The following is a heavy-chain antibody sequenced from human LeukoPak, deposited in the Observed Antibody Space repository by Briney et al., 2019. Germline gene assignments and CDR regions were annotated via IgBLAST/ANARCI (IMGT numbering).Heavy chain of an antibody. CDR3: ARDTRGGWFLHFYI. CDR1: GGSFSGYY. CDR2: INHSGNT. V-gene: IGHV4-34*01. Sequence: SETLSLTCAVYGGSFSGYYWSWIRQPPGKGLEWIGEINHSGNTNYNPSLKSRVTISVDTSKNQFSLKLSSVTAADTAVYYCARDTRGGWFLHFYIWGQGTLVTVSS. D-gene: IGHD6-19*01. J-gene: IGHJ4*02.